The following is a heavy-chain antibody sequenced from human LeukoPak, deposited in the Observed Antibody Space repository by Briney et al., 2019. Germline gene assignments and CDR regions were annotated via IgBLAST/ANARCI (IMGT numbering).Heavy chain of an antibody. CDR2: IGTAGDT. Sequence: GGSLRLSCAASGFTFSSYDMHWVRQATGKGLEWVSAIGTAGDTYYPGSVKGRFTISRENAKNSLYLQMDSLRAGDTAVYYCARGGPYEPPDYWGREPWSPSPQ. D-gene: IGHD3-3*01. CDR3: ARGGPYEPPDY. J-gene: IGHJ4*02. V-gene: IGHV3-13*01. CDR1: GFTFSSYD.